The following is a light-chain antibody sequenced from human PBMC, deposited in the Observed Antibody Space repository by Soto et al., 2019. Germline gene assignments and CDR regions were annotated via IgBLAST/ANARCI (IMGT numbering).Light chain of an antibody. J-gene: IGKJ4*01. CDR1: QSISSW. CDR3: QQYNSYSSLT. Sequence: DIQMTQSPSTLSASVGDRVTITCGASQSISSWLAWYQQKPGKAPKFLIYDASALESGVPSRFSGSGSGTEFTLTISSLQPDDFATYYCQQYNSYSSLTFGGGTKVDI. CDR2: DAS. V-gene: IGKV1-5*01.